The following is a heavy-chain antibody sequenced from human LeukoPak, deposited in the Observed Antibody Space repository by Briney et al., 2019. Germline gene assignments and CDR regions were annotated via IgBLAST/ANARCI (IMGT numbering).Heavy chain of an antibody. D-gene: IGHD4-23*01. CDR2: ISSRSSTI. J-gene: IGHJ4*02. Sequence: GGSLRLSCAASGFTFNTYSMSWVRQAPGEGLEWVSYISSRSSTIYYADSVKGRFTISRDNAKNSLYLQMNSLRDEDSAVYYCARDRLPHDYGAKDADCWGQGTLVTVSS. CDR1: GFTFNTYS. V-gene: IGHV3-48*02. CDR3: ARDRLPHDYGAKDADC.